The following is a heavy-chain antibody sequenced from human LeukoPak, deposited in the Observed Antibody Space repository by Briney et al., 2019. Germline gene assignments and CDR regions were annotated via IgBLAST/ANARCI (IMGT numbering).Heavy chain of an antibody. D-gene: IGHD2-2*01. CDR1: GFTLSSYP. J-gene: IGHJ4*02. CDR2: ISGGGGSA. CDR3: AARPLMPPRFDN. V-gene: IGHV3-23*01. Sequence: GGSLRLSCAASGFTLSSYPMSWVRQAPGKGLQWVSAISGGGGSAYYADSVKGRFTISRDNSKSTLYLQMNSLRAEDTAIYYCAARPLMPPRFDNWGQGTLVTVSS.